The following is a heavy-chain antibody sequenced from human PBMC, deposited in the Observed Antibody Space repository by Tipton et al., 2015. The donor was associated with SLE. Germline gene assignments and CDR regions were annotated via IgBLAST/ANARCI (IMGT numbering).Heavy chain of an antibody. D-gene: IGHD5-18*01. J-gene: IGHJ4*02. CDR3: ARDESGFGYGYDY. CDR1: GGTFSSYT. Sequence: LVQSGPEVKKPGSSVKVSCKASGGTFSSYTITWVRQAPGQGLEWMGRIIPILGIANYAQKFQGRVTITADKSTSTAYMELSSLRSEDTAVYYCARDESGFGYGYDYWGQGTLVTVSS. V-gene: IGHV1-69*04. CDR2: IIPILGIA.